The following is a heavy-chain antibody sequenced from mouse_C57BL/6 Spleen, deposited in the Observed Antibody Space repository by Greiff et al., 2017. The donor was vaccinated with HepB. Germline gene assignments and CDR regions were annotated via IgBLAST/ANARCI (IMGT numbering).Heavy chain of an antibody. CDR1: GFTFSSYA. V-gene: IGHV5-4*01. D-gene: IGHD3-2*02. J-gene: IGHJ4*01. Sequence: DVMLVESGGGLVKPGGSLKLSCAASGFTFSSYAMSWVRQTPEKRLEWVATISDGGSYTYYPDNVKGRFTISRDNAKNNLYLQMSHLKSEDTAIYYCARDQGGDYWGQGTSVTVSS. CDR2: ISDGGSYT. CDR3: ARDQGGDY.